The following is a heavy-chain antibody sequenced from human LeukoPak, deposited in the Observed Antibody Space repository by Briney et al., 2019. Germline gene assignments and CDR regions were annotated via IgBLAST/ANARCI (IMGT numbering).Heavy chain of an antibody. D-gene: IGHD3-3*01. CDR3: ARHLRPTGLDI. CDR1: GGSISSSSYY. Sequence: SETLSLTCTVSGGSISSSSYYWGWIRQPPGKGLEWIGSIYHSGSTYFNPSLKSRVTISVDTSKNQFSLKLNSVTAADTAVYYCARHLRPTGLDIWGQGTMVTVSS. CDR2: IYHSGST. J-gene: IGHJ3*02. V-gene: IGHV4-39*01.